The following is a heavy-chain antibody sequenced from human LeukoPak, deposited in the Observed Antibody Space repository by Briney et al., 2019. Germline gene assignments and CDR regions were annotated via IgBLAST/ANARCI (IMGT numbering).Heavy chain of an antibody. D-gene: IGHD6-19*01. CDR3: ATTRLDWFDP. CDR2: IYYSGST. V-gene: IGHV4-61*08. CDR1: GGSISSGGYY. J-gene: IGHJ5*02. Sequence: SETLSLTCTVSGGSISSGGYYWSWIRQHPGKGLEWIGYIYYSGSTNYNPSLKSRVTISVDTSKNQFSLKLSSVTAADTAVYYCATTRLDWFDPWGQGTLVTVSS.